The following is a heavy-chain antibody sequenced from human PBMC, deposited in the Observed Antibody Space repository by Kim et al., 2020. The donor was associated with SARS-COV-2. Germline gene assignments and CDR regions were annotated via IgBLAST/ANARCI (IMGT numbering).Heavy chain of an antibody. J-gene: IGHJ4*01. CDR3: AAYTVNYPSRVY. Sequence: ASVKVSCKASGYTLTNYYFHWVRQAPGQGLAWMGLINPSGGGTTYAQNFQGRVSLTRDTSTGTVYMELSSLRSDDTAVYYCAAYTVNYPSRVYWGHGTLVTVSS. CDR2: INPSGGGT. V-gene: IGHV1-46*01. D-gene: IGHD1-7*01. CDR1: GYTLTNYY.